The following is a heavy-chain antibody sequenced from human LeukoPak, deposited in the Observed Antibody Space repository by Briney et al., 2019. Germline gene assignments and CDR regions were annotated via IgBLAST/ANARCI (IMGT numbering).Heavy chain of an antibody. J-gene: IGHJ4*02. Sequence: ASVKVPCKASGYTFTSYYMHWVRQAPGQGLEWMGIINPSGGSTSYAQKFQGGVTMTRDTSTSTVYMELSSLRSEDMAEFYCARGGAPSIAAAGKDFDYWGQGTLVTVSS. CDR2: INPSGGST. CDR3: ARGGAPSIAAAGKDFDY. D-gene: IGHD6-13*01. CDR1: GYTFTSYY. V-gene: IGHV1-46*01.